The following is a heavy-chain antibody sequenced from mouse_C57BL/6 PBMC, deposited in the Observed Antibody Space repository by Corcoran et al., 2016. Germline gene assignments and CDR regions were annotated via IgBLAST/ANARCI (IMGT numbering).Heavy chain of an antibody. V-gene: IGHV9-3*01. D-gene: IGHD1-1*01. CDR3: ARHYYGSSYEGGWFAY. CDR1: GYTFTTYG. J-gene: IGHJ3*01. Sequence: QIQLVQSGPELKKPGETVKISCKASGYTFTTYGMSWVKQAPGKGLKWMGWINTYSGVPTYADDFKGRFAFSLETSASTAYLQINNLKNEDTATYFCARHYYGSSYEGGWFAYWGQGTLVTVSA. CDR2: INTYSGVP.